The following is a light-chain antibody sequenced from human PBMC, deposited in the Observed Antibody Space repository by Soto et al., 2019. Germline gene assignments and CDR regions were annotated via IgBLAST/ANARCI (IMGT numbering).Light chain of an antibody. J-gene: IGKJ4*01. CDR2: DAS. Sequence: EIVLTQSPATLSLSPGERATLSCRASQSVGTYLVWYQQKPGQAPRLLIYDASKRAIGIPDRFSGSGSGTHYSLTISSLEPGDSAVYYCQQRRAWPRVFGGGTRME. CDR1: QSVGTY. V-gene: IGKV3-11*01. CDR3: QQRRAWPRV.